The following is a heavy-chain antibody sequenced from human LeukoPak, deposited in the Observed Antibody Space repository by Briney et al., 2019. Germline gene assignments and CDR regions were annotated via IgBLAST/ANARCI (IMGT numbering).Heavy chain of an antibody. Sequence: ASVKVSCKASGYTFTGYFMHWVRQAPGQGLEWMGWINPNSGATYYAQKFQGRTTMTWDTSISTAHMGVSRLTSDDTAVYYCARGGSDESSGWYNWGQGTLVTVSS. D-gene: IGHD6-19*01. J-gene: IGHJ4*02. CDR1: GYTFTGYF. CDR2: INPNSGAT. CDR3: ARGGSDESSGWYN. V-gene: IGHV1-2*02.